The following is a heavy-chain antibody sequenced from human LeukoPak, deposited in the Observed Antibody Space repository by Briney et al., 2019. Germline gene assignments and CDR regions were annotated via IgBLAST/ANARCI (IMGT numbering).Heavy chain of an antibody. CDR2: ISSSSSYI. CDR3: AKDVRPGRYYDSSGGDFDY. J-gene: IGHJ4*02. V-gene: IGHV3-21*04. D-gene: IGHD3-22*01. CDR1: GFTFSRHS. Sequence: GGSLRLSCAASGFTFSRHSINWVRQAPGKGLEWVSSISSSSSYIYYADSVKGRFTISRDNSKNTLYLQMNSLRAEDTAVYYCAKDVRPGRYYDSSGGDFDYWGQGTLVTVSS.